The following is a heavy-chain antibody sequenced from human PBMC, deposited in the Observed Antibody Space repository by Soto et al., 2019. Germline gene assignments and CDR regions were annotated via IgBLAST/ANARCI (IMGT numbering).Heavy chain of an antibody. J-gene: IGHJ4*02. CDR2: ISGSGGST. CDR3: AKDRVGYYDSSGYSNN. D-gene: IGHD3-22*01. V-gene: IGHV3-23*01. Sequence: GGSLSLSCAASGFTFSSYAMSWVRQAPGKGLEWVSAISGSGGSTYYADSVKGRFTISRDSSKNTLYLQMNSLRAEDTAVYYCAKDRVGYYDSSGYSNNWGQGTLVTVSS. CDR1: GFTFSSYA.